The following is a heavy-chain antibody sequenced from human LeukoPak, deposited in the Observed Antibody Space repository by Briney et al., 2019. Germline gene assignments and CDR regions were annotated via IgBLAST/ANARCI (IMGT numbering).Heavy chain of an antibody. V-gene: IGHV1-8*03. CDR2: MNPNSGNT. CDR1: EYTFAGYY. J-gene: IGHJ4*02. CDR3: ARGVGSCFDY. Sequence: ASVTVSCKASEYTFAGYYMLWVRQAPGQGLEWMGWMNPNSGNTGYPQKFQGRVTITRNTSISTAYMELSSLRSEDTAVYYCARGVGSCFDYWGQGTLVTVTS. D-gene: IGHD2-15*01.